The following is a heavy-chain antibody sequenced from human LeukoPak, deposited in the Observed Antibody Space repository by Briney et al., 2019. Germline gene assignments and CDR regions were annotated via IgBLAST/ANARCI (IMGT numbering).Heavy chain of an antibody. Sequence: SETLSLTCSVSGGSITSYYWNWIRQPPGKGLEWIGYIFHIGTTIYNPSLKSRVTMSVDTSKNQFSLKLSSVTAADTAIYYCARGETPDYWGQGILVTVSS. CDR1: GGSITSYY. V-gene: IGHV4-59*08. D-gene: IGHD3-16*01. J-gene: IGHJ4*02. CDR2: IFHIGTT. CDR3: ARGETPDY.